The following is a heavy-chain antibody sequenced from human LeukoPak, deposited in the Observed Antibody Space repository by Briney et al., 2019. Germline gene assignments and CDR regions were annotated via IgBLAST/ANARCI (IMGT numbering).Heavy chain of an antibody. D-gene: IGHD1-26*01. CDR3: ARDQYSGSYYTYYYYYMDV. CDR2: ISAYNGNT. Sequence: VASVKVSCKASGGTFSSYAISWVRQAPGQGLEWMGWISAYNGNTNYAQKLQGRVTMTTDTSTSTAYMELRSLRSDDTAVYYCARDQYSGSYYTYYYYYMDVWGKGTTVTVSS. CDR1: GGTFSSYA. V-gene: IGHV1-18*01. J-gene: IGHJ6*03.